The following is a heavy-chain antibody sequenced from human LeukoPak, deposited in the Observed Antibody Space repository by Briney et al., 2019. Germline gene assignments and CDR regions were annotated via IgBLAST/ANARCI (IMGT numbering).Heavy chain of an antibody. J-gene: IGHJ4*02. CDR2: VHHSGRS. CDR1: ADSLSSGGHY. D-gene: IGHD2/OR15-2a*01. V-gene: IGHV4-31*03. Sequence: AQTLTLPCTVSADSLSSGGHYWAWIRQFPGKGLESFGFVHHSGRSRHNPSLKDRVAISVDTSRKQFALKLSSVTAADTAMYYCARGGNRFGGFYFDYWGQGIQVIVSS. CDR3: ARGGNRFGGFYFDY.